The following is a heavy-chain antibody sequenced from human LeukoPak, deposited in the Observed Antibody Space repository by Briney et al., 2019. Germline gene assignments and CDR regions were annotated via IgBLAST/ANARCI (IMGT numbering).Heavy chain of an antibody. CDR2: IWYDGSNK. J-gene: IGHJ6*02. CDR3: AREYYYDSSGYLVYYYYGMDV. D-gene: IGHD3-22*01. Sequence: GGSLRLSCAASGFTFSSYGMHWVRQAPGKGLEWVAVIWYDGSNKYYADSVKGRFTISGDNSKNTLYLQMNSLRAEDTAVYYCAREYYYDSSGYLVYYYYGMDVWGQGTTVTVSS. CDR1: GFTFSSYG. V-gene: IGHV3-33*01.